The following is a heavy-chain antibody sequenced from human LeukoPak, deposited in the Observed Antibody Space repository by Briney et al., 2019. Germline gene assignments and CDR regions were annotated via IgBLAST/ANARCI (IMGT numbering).Heavy chain of an antibody. D-gene: IGHD7-27*01. CDR2: IHPGNSDT. J-gene: IGHJ4*02. V-gene: IGHV5-51*01. CDR3: ARHNNWGFDY. Sequence: GEPLKISSKYSGCSFANYWIGWWRRMPGKGLEWMGIIHPGNSDTKYSPSFQGQVTISADRSISTAYLQWGSLKASDTAVYYCARHNNWGFDYWGQGALVTVSS. CDR1: GCSFANYW.